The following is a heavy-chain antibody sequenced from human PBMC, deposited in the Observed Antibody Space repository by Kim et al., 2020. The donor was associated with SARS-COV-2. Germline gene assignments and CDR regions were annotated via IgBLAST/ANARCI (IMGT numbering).Heavy chain of an antibody. D-gene: IGHD3-22*01. CDR2: ISGSGGST. V-gene: IGHV3-23*01. CDR3: AKAYYDDSSGYYYAFDI. J-gene: IGHJ3*02. CDR1: GFTFSSYA. Sequence: GGSLRLSCAASGFTFSSYAMSWVRQAPGKGLEWVSVISGSGGSTFYADSVKGRFTISRDNSKNTLYLQMNSLRAEDTAVYYCAKAYYDDSSGYYYAFDIWGQGTMVTVSS.